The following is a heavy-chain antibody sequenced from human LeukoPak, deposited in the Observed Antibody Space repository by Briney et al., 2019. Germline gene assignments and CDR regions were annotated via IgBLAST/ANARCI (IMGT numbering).Heavy chain of an antibody. D-gene: IGHD6-13*01. CDR1: GFTFSSYS. J-gene: IGHJ4*02. CDR3: ARDSVSISSDWQQLPPSSPFDY. CDR2: ISSSSSYI. V-gene: IGHV3-21*01. Sequence: GGSLRLSCAASGFTFSSYSMNWVRQAPGKGLEWVSSISSSSSYIYYADSVKGRFTISRDNAKNSLYLQMNSLRAEDTAVYYCARDSVSISSDWQQLPPSSPFDYWGQGTLVTVSS.